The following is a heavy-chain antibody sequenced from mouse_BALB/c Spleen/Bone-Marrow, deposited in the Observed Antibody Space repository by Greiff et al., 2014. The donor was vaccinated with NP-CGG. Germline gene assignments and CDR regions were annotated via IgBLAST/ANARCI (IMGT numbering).Heavy chain of an antibody. D-gene: IGHD2-1*01. V-gene: IGHV1-67*01. Sequence: QVQLQQSGPELVRPGVSMKISCKGSGCTFTDYAMHWVKQSHAKSLEWIGVISTYSGNTNYNQKFKGKATMTVDKSSSTAYLELARLTSEDSAIYYCASPIYYGNYEGFAYWGQGTLVTVSA. CDR1: GCTFTDYA. CDR2: ISTYSGNT. CDR3: ASPIYYGNYEGFAY. J-gene: IGHJ3*01.